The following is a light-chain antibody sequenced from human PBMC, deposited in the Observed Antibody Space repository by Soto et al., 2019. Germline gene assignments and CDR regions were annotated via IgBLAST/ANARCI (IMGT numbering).Light chain of an antibody. CDR3: MQGSHWPWT. J-gene: IGKJ1*01. CDR2: KVS. V-gene: IGKV2-30*01. CDR1: QSLVYSDGNMY. Sequence: DAVLTQSPLSLPVTLGQPASISCRSSQSLVYSDGNMYLNWFHQRPGQSPRRLIYKVSNRESGVPERFIGSRSGTDFTLEISRVEAEDVGVYYCMQGSHWPWTLGQGTKVEIK.